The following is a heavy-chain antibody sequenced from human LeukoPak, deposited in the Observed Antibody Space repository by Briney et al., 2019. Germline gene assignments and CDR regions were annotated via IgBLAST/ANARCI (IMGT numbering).Heavy chain of an antibody. CDR3: ARERETYYGSGSYYPDY. CDR2: IIPIFGTA. Sequence: ASVKVSCKASGGTFSSYAISWVRQAPGQGLEWMGGIIPIFGTANYAQKFQGRVTMTTDTSTSTAYMELRSLRSDDTAVYYCARERETYYGSGSYYPDYWGQGTLVTVSS. CDR1: GGTFSSYA. J-gene: IGHJ4*02. V-gene: IGHV1-69*05. D-gene: IGHD3-10*01.